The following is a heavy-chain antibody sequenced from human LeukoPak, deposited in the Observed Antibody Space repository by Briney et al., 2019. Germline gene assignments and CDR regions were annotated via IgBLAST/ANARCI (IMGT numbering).Heavy chain of an antibody. CDR2: ISGSGGST. CDR1: GFTFRSYA. V-gene: IGHV3-23*01. Sequence: PGGSLRLSCAASGFTFRSYAMNWVRQAPGKGLEWVSAISGSGGSTYYADSVKGRFTISRDNSKNTLYLQMNSLRAEDTAVYYCARYSISSGSSSWYNYYYYGMDVWGQGTTVTVSS. D-gene: IGHD6-13*01. CDR3: ARYSISSGSSSWYNYYYYGMDV. J-gene: IGHJ6*02.